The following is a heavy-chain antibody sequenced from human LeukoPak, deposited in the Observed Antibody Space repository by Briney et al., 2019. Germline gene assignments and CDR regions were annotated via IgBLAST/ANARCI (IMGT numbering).Heavy chain of an antibody. Sequence: SETLSLTCTVSGGSISSGGYYWSWIRQHPGKGLEWIGYIYNSGSTYYNPSLKSRVTISVDTSKNQFSLKLSSVTAADTAVYYCATSTSNYYDPLSPFDYWGQGTLVTVSS. CDR1: GGSISSGGYY. CDR2: IYNSGST. V-gene: IGHV4-31*03. D-gene: IGHD3-22*01. J-gene: IGHJ4*02. CDR3: ATSTSNYYDPLSPFDY.